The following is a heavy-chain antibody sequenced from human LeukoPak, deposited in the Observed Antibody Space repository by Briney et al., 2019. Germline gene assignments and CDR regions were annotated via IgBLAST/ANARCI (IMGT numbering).Heavy chain of an antibody. D-gene: IGHD2-15*01. V-gene: IGHV4-34*01. CDR2: INHSGST. CDR1: GGSFSGYY. J-gene: IGHJ5*02. Sequence: PSETLSLTCAVYGGSFSGYYWSWIRQPPGKGLEWIGEINHSGSTNYNPSLKSRVTISVDTSKNQFSLKLSSVTAADTAVYYCASRYCSGGSCYQARIQGTKRNWFDPWGQGTLVTVSS. CDR3: ASRYCSGGSCYQARIQGTKRNWFDP.